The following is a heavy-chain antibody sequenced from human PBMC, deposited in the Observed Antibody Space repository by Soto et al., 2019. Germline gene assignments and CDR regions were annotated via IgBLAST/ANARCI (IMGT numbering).Heavy chain of an antibody. Sequence: EVQLLESGGGLGQPGGSLRLSCAASGFTFSSYAMNWVRQAPGKGLEWVAGISISGKSIFYADSVKGRFTLSKDSSQSMLYLQMNSLRAEDTALYYCARHGGALNWGADYMDVWGKGATVTVSS. D-gene: IGHD2-21*01. J-gene: IGHJ6*03. CDR3: ARHGGALNWGADYMDV. V-gene: IGHV3-23*01. CDR1: GFTFSSYA. CDR2: ISISGKSI.